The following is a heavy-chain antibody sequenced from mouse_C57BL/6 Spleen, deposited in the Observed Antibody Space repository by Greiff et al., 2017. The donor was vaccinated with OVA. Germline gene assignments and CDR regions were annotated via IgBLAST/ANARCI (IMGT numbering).Heavy chain of an antibody. V-gene: IGHV1-66*01. J-gene: IGHJ2*01. CDR2: IYPGSGNT. CDR1: GYSFTSYY. Sequence: VQLQQSGPELVKPGASVKISCKASGYSFTSYYIHWVKQRPGQGLEWIGWIYPGSGNTKYNEKFKGKATLTADTSSSTAYMQLSSLTSEDSAVYYCAKNDYDVDYFDYGGQGTTLTVSS. D-gene: IGHD2-4*01. CDR3: AKNDYDVDYFDY.